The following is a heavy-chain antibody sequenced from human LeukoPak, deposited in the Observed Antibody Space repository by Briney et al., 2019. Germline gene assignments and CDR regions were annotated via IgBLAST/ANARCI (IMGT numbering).Heavy chain of an antibody. Sequence: GGSLRLSCAASGFTFSSYAMHWVRQAPGKGLEWVAVISYDGSNKYYADSVKGRFTSSRDNSKNTLYLQMNSLRAEDTAVYYCARVVRGGSAAAFDIWGQGTMVTVSS. D-gene: IGHD3-10*01. CDR2: ISYDGSNK. V-gene: IGHV3-30*04. J-gene: IGHJ3*02. CDR3: ARVVRGGSAAAFDI. CDR1: GFTFSSYA.